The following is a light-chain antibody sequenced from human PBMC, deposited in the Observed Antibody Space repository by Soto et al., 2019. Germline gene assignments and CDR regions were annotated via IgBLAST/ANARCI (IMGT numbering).Light chain of an antibody. V-gene: IGKV1-39*01. CDR1: QSISPY. J-gene: IGKJ1*01. CDR3: QQYNNWPRT. CDR2: AAS. Sequence: DIQMTQTPSSLSASVGDRVTITCRASQSISPYLNWYQQKPGKVPKLLIYAASSLQSGVPSRFSGSGSGTVFTLTISSLQSEDFAVYYCQQYNNWPRTFGQGTKVDNK.